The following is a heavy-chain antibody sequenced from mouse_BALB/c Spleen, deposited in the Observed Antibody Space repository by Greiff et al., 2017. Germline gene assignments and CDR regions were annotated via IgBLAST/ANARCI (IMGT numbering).Heavy chain of an antibody. J-gene: IGHJ3*01. CDR1: GYTFTSYT. D-gene: IGHD2-14*01. V-gene: IGHV1-4*02. CDR3: AAYYRYETWFAY. Sequence: QVQLKQSAAELARPGASVKMSCKASGYTFTSYTMHWVKQRPGQGLEWIGYINPSSGYTEYNQKFKDKTTLTADKSSSTAYMQLSSLTSEDSAVYYCAAYYRYETWFAYWGQGTLVTVSA. CDR2: INPSSGYT.